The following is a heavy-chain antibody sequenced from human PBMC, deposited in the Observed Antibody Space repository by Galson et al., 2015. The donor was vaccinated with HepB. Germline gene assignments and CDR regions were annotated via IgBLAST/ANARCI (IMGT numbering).Heavy chain of an antibody. CDR2: IKSKTDGGTA. J-gene: IGHJ4*02. CDR3: TTGPYSGTYYVPDY. V-gene: IGHV3-15*07. Sequence: SLRLSCAASGFTFSNAWMNWVRQAPGKGLEWVGRIKSKTDGGTADYAAPVKGRFTISRDDSQSTLDLQMDSLQTEDTAVYYCTTGPYSGTYYVPDYWGQGTLVTVSS. CDR1: GFTFSNAW. D-gene: IGHD1-26*01.